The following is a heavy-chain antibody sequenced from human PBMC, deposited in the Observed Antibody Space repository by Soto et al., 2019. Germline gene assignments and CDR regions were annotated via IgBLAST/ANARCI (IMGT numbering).Heavy chain of an antibody. CDR2: INHSGST. Sequence: SETLSLTCAVYGGSFSGYYWSWIRQPPGKGLEWIGEINHSGSTNYNPSLKSRVTISVDTSKNQFSLKLSSVTAADTAVYYCASSRWEVGVAANYYFDYWGQGTLVTVSS. J-gene: IGHJ4*02. V-gene: IGHV4-34*01. CDR3: ASSRWEVGVAANYYFDY. CDR1: GGSFSGYY. D-gene: IGHD2-15*01.